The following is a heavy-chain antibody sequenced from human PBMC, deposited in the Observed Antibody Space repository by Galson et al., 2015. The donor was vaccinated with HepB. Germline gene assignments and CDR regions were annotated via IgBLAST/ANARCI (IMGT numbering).Heavy chain of an antibody. J-gene: IGHJ5*02. CDR1: GFTFSSYA. CDR2: ISGSGGST. CDR3: AKARDWGIAARGWFDP. D-gene: IGHD6-6*01. Sequence: SLRLSCAASGFTFSSYAMSWVRQAPGKGLEWVSAISGSGGSTYYADSVKGRFTISRDNSKNTLYLQMNSLRAEDTAVYYCAKARDWGIAARGWFDPWGQGTLVTVSS. V-gene: IGHV3-23*01.